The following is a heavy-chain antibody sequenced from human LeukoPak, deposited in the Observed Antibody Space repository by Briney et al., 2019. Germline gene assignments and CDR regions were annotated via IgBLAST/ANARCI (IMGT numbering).Heavy chain of an antibody. CDR2: TYYRSKWYN. J-gene: IGHJ5*02. D-gene: IGHD5-12*01. CDR3: AGLTLSGPEDWFDP. Sequence: SQTLSLTCAISGDSVSSNSAAWNWIRQSPSRGLEWLGRTYYRSKWYNDYAVSVKSRITINPDTSKNQFSLKLSSVTAADTAVYYCAGLTLSGPEDWFDPWGQGTLVTVSS. V-gene: IGHV6-1*01. CDR1: GDSVSSNSAA.